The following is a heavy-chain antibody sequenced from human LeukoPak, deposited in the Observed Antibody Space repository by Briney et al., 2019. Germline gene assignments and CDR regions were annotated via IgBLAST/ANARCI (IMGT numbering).Heavy chain of an antibody. CDR3: ARGRPDIVVVVATRTDYYFDY. D-gene: IGHD2-15*01. J-gene: IGHJ4*02. V-gene: IGHV4-39*07. CDR2: IYYSGST. CDR1: GGSISSSSYY. Sequence: SETLSLTCTVSGGSISSSSYYWGWIRQPPGQGLEWIGSIYYSGSTNYNPSLKSRVTISVDTSKNQFSLKLSSVTAADTAVYYCARGRPDIVVVVATRTDYYFDYWGQGTLVTVSS.